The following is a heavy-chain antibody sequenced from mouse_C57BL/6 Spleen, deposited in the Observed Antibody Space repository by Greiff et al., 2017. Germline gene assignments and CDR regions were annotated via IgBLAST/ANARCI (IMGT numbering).Heavy chain of an antibody. CDR2: ISSGGSYT. J-gene: IGHJ2*01. CDR1: GFTFSSYG. Sequence: DVKLVESGGDLVKPGGSLKLSCAASGFTFSSYGMSWVRQTPDKRLEWVATISSGGSYTYYPDSVKGRFTISRDNAKNTLYLQMSSLKSEDTAMYYCARRDDYGNSYYFDYWGQGTTLTVSS. CDR3: ARRDDYGNSYYFDY. D-gene: IGHD2-1*01. V-gene: IGHV5-6*02.